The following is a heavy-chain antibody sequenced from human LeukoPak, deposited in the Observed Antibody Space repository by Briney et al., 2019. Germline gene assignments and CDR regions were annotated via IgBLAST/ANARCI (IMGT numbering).Heavy chain of an antibody. J-gene: IGHJ4*02. CDR1: GGSISSGGYY. V-gene: IGHV4-30-4*08. CDR2: IYYSGGT. D-gene: IGHD4-17*01. Sequence: PSETPSLTCTVSGGSISSGGYYWSWIRQHPGKGLEWIGYIYYSGGTYYNPSLKSRVTISVDTSKNQFSLKLSSVTAADTAVYYCARESDYGDYVAFDYWGQGTLVTVSS. CDR3: ARESDYGDYVAFDY.